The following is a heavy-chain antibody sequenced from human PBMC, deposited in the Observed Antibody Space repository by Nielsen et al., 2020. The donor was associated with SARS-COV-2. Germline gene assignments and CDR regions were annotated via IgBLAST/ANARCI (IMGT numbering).Heavy chain of an antibody. V-gene: IGHV3-23*01. Sequence: GESLKISCAASGFTFDNYAMTWVRQAPGKGLEWVSVIKRSGGSTYYADSVKGRFTISRDNSKNTLYLQMNSLRAEDTAVYYCARDGYSSNYYADYWGQGTLVSVSS. CDR1: GFTFDNYA. J-gene: IGHJ4*02. D-gene: IGHD6-13*01. CDR3: ARDGYSSNYYADY. CDR2: IKRSGGST.